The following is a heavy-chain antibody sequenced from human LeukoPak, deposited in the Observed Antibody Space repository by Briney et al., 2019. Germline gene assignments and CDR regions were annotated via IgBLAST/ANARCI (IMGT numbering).Heavy chain of an antibody. V-gene: IGHV4-34*01. D-gene: IGHD1-26*01. CDR3: ARVYYAHAFDI. CDR2: ISHSGST. J-gene: IGHJ3*02. Sequence: PSETLSLTCAVYGGSFSGYYWSWIRQPPGKGLEWIGEISHSGSTNYNPSLKSRVTISVDTSKNQFSLKLSSVTAADTAVYYCARVYYAHAFDIWGQGTMVTVSS. CDR1: GGSFSGYY.